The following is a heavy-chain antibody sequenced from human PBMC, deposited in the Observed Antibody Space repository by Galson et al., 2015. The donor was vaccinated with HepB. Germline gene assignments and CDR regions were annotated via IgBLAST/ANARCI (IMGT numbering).Heavy chain of an antibody. CDR2: IKSKTDGGTT. CDR1: GFTFSNAW. Sequence: SLRLSCAASGFTFSNAWMSWVRQAPGKGLEWVGRIKSKTDGGTTDYAAPVKGRFTISRDDSKNTLYLQMNSLKTEDTAVYYCTTERALLWFGELSDNWFDPWGQGTLVTVSS. J-gene: IGHJ5*02. D-gene: IGHD3-10*01. V-gene: IGHV3-15*01. CDR3: TTERALLWFGELSDNWFDP.